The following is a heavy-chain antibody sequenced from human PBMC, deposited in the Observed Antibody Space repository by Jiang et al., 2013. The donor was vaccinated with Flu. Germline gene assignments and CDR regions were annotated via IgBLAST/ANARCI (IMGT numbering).Heavy chain of an antibody. CDR1: GGSISSGGYY. D-gene: IGHD6-13*01. CDR3: AREGSAAGKVLDY. V-gene: IGHV4-31*03. CDR2: IYYSGST. J-gene: IGHJ4*02. Sequence: SLTCTVSGGSISSGGYYWSRIRQHPGKGLEWIGYIYYSGSTYYNPSLKSRVTISVDTSKNQFSLKLSSVTAADTAVYYCAREGSAAGKVLDYWGQGTLVTVSS.